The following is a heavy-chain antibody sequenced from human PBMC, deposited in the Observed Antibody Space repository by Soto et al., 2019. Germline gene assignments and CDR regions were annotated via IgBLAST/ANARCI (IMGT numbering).Heavy chain of an antibody. CDR2: IVVGAGNT. J-gene: IGHJ4*02. CDR1: GFTFTSSA. Sequence: RASVKVSCKASGFTFTSSAVQWVRQARGQRLEWMGWIVVGAGNTNYAQELQERLTITRDMSTNTAYLQWSSLKVSDTAMYYCARHSSDAAAGSILFDYWGQGTLVTVPQ. V-gene: IGHV1-58*01. CDR3: ARHSSDAAAGSILFDY. D-gene: IGHD6-13*01.